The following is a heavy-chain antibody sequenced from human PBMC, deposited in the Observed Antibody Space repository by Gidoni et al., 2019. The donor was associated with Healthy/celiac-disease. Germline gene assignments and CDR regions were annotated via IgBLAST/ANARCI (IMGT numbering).Heavy chain of an antibody. CDR2: ISSSGGST. D-gene: IGHD6-13*01. Sequence: EVQLLESGGGLVQPGGSLRLSCAASGFTFSSYAMSWVRQAPGKGLEWVSAISSSGGSTYYADSVKGRFTISRDKSKNTLNLQMNRLRAEDTAVYYCAKDVTYKGEAGRFDYWGQGTLVTVSS. J-gene: IGHJ4*02. CDR1: GFTFSSYA. CDR3: AKDVTYKGEAGRFDY. V-gene: IGHV3-23*01.